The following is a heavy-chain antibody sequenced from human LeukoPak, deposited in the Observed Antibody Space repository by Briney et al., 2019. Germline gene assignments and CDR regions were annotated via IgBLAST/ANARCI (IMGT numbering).Heavy chain of an antibody. CDR3: ARQDGRLRLGELSLSPIDY. Sequence: PSETLSLTCTVSGGSISRSSYYWSWIRQPPGKGLEWIGEINHSGSTNYNPSLKSRVTISVDTSKNQFSLKLSSVTAADTAVYYCARQDGRLRLGELSLSPIDYWGQGTLVTVSS. V-gene: IGHV4-39*01. J-gene: IGHJ4*02. D-gene: IGHD3-16*02. CDR1: GGSISRSSYY. CDR2: INHSGST.